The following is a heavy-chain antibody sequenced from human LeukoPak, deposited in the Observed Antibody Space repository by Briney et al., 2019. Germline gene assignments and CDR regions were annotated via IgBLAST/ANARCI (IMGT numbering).Heavy chain of an antibody. J-gene: IGHJ3*02. CDR3: ARGVIAAAGDAFDI. Sequence: ASVKVSCKASGYTFTGYYMRWVRHAPGQGLEWMGWINPNSGGTNYVQKFQGRVTMTRDTFISTAYMELSRLRSDDTAVYYCARGVIAAAGDAFDIWGQGTMVIVSS. CDR2: INPNSGGT. CDR1: GYTFTGYY. D-gene: IGHD6-13*01. V-gene: IGHV1-2*02.